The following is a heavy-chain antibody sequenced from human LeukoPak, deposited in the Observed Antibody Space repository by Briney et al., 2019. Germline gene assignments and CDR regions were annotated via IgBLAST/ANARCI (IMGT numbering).Heavy chain of an antibody. Sequence: GGSLRLSCSASGFTLSNYDMHWVRQAPGKGLEWVAVISNDESNKDYGNSVKGRFTIARDNSKNTLYLQMNSLRVEDTAVYYCVLGHYGGLFDNWGQGALVTVSS. J-gene: IGHJ4*02. D-gene: IGHD4-23*01. V-gene: IGHV3-30-3*01. CDR1: GFTLSNYD. CDR3: VLGHYGGLFDN. CDR2: ISNDESNK.